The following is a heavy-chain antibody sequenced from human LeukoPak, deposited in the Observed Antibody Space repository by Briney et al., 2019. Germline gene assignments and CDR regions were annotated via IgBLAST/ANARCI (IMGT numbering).Heavy chain of an antibody. J-gene: IGHJ4*02. CDR3: ARDITMVRGVLPD. Sequence: GGSLRLSCAASGFTFSGYPIHWVRQAPGKGLEWVAVISYDGSNKYYADSVKGRFTISRDNSKNTLYLQMNSLRAEDTAVYYCARDITMVRGVLPDWGQGTLVTVSS. D-gene: IGHD3-10*01. CDR2: ISYDGSNK. V-gene: IGHV3-30-3*01. CDR1: GFTFSGYP.